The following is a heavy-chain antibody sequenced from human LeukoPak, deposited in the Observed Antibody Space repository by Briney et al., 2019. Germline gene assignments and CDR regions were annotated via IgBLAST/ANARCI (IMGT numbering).Heavy chain of an antibody. D-gene: IGHD6-19*01. CDR2: IIPMFGIA. J-gene: IGHJ4*02. V-gene: IGHV1-69*13. CDR1: GGSVSRYA. Sequence: SVKVSFKASGGSVSRYAISWLRQAPGQGLEWMGGIIPMFGIANYAQKFQGRVTITADESTSTAYMELSSFRSEDTAVKYWVRERQYTGGWRGFDYWGQGTLVTVSS. CDR3: VRERQYTGGWRGFDY.